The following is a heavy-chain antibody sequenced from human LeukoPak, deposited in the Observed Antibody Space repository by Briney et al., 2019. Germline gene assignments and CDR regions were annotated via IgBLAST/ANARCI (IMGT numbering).Heavy chain of an antibody. CDR2: IYYSGTT. CDR3: ARAKMSTVSTRPLFFYFDN. Sequence: SETLSLTCTVSGGSISSGPYYWSWIRQHPGKGLEWLAYIYYSGTTYCNPSLRSRVTISVDTSKKQFSLKLTSVTAADTAVYYCARAKMSTVSTRPLFFYFDNWGQGTLVSVSS. D-gene: IGHD4-11*01. CDR1: GGSISSGPYY. V-gene: IGHV4-31*03. J-gene: IGHJ4*02.